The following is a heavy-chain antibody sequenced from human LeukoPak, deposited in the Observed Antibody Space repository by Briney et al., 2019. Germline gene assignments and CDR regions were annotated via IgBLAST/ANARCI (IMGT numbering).Heavy chain of an antibody. CDR3: ARDLGTDNYFFDY. D-gene: IGHD7-27*01. CDR1: GFSFRNYW. Sequence: PGGSLRLSCAASGFSFRNYWMGWVRQAPGKGLEWVANTKPDGSAEYYADSVRGRFTISRDDSKNTVHLQMNSLRAEDTAVYFCARDLGTDNYFFDYWGQGTLVTVSS. V-gene: IGHV3-7*01. J-gene: IGHJ4*02. CDR2: TKPDGSAE.